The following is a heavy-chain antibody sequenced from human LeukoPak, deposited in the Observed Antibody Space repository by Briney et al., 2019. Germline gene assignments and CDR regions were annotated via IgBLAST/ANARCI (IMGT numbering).Heavy chain of an antibody. CDR1: GFTFSDYY. V-gene: IGHV3-11*01. J-gene: IGHJ4*02. CDR3: ARVVESGYSYGWEFDY. CDR2: ISSSGSTI. D-gene: IGHD5-18*01. Sequence: GGSLRLSCAASGFTFSDYYMSWIRQAPGKGLEWVSYISSSGSTIYYADSVKGRFTISRDNAKNSLYLQMNSLRAEDTAVYYCARVVESGYSYGWEFDYWGQGTLVTVSS.